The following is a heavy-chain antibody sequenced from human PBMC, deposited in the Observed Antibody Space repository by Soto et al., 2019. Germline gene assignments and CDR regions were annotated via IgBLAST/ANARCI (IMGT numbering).Heavy chain of an antibody. Sequence: SETLSLTCTVSGDSISSSGYYWSWIRQHLGKGLEWIGYIYYSGSTYYNPSLKSRVTISVDTSKNQFSLKLSSVTAADTAVYYCARSYYDSSGYLGGYFDYWGQGTLVTVSS. CDR1: GDSISSSGYY. CDR3: ARSYYDSSGYLGGYFDY. D-gene: IGHD3-22*01. V-gene: IGHV4-31*03. J-gene: IGHJ4*02. CDR2: IYYSGST.